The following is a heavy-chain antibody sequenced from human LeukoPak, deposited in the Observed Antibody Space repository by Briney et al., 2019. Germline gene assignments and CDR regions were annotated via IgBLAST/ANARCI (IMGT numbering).Heavy chain of an antibody. V-gene: IGHV3-23*01. D-gene: IGHD5-12*01. CDR3: AKDLPDIVATIDY. Sequence: PGGSLRLSCAASGFTFSNAWMSWVRQAPGKGLEWVSAISGSGGSTYYADSVKGRFTISRDNSKNTLYLQMNSLRAEDTAVYYCAKDLPDIVATIDYWGQGTLVTVSS. J-gene: IGHJ4*02. CDR1: GFTFSNAW. CDR2: ISGSGGST.